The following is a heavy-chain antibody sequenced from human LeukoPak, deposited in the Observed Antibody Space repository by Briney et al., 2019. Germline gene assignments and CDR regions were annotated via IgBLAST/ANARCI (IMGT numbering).Heavy chain of an antibody. V-gene: IGHV4-34*01. Sequence: PSETLSLTCAVYGGSFSGYYWSWIRQPPGKGLEWIGEINHSGSTNYNPSLKSRVTISVDTSKNQFSLKLSSVTAADTAVYYCARKTPFAPWAFDIWGQGTMVTVSS. D-gene: IGHD3-16*01. CDR1: GGSFSGYY. CDR3: ARKTPFAPWAFDI. J-gene: IGHJ3*02. CDR2: INHSGST.